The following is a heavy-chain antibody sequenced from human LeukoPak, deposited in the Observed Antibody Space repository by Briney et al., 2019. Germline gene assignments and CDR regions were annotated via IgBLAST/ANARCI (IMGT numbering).Heavy chain of an antibody. CDR2: ISYDGSNK. J-gene: IGHJ6*02. CDR3: ARDLAAPGSYPYGMDV. CDR1: GFTFSSYA. D-gene: IGHD3-10*01. V-gene: IGHV3-30*04. Sequence: GGSLRLSCAASGFTFSSYAMHWVRQAPGKGLEWVAVISYDGSNKYYADSVKGRFTISRDNSKNTLYLQMNSLRAEDTAVYYCARDLAAPGSYPYGMDVWGQGTTVTVSS.